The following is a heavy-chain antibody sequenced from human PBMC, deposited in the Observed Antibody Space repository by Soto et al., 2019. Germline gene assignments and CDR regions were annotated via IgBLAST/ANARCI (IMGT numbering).Heavy chain of an antibody. CDR2: INPNSGGT. CDR3: ARDRAVYDSSGYYPWY. V-gene: IGHV1-2*02. Sequence: ASVKVSCKASGYTFTGYYMHWVRQAPGQGLEWMGWINPNSGGTNYAQKFQGRVTTTRDTSISTAYMELSRLRSDDTAVYYCARDRAVYDSSGYYPWYWGQGTLVTVSS. CDR1: GYTFTGYY. D-gene: IGHD3-22*01. J-gene: IGHJ4*02.